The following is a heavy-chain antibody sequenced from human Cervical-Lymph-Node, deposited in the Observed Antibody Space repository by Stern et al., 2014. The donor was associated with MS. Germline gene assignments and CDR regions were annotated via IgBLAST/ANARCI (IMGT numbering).Heavy chain of an antibody. Sequence: EVQLVQSGGGLVKPGGSLRLPCATSGFTFSSYAMNLVRQAPGKGLECVSSISSGSDYIYYADSVKGRFPISRDNAKNSLYLQMNSLRAEDTAVFYCARTSPMYTSPFDYWGQGALVTVSS. CDR1: GFTFSSYA. CDR3: ARTSPMYTSPFDY. J-gene: IGHJ4*02. D-gene: IGHD6-13*01. V-gene: IGHV3-21*01. CDR2: ISSGSDYI.